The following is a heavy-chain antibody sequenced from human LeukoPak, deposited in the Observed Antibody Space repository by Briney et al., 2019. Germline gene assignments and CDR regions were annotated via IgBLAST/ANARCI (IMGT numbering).Heavy chain of an antibody. Sequence: GESLKISCKGSGYSFTTYWIGWVRQMPGKGLEWMGIIYPGDSDTRYSPSFQGQVTISADKSISNAYLQWRSLKASDTAIYYCARHGGGYDSWVDYWGQGTLVTVSS. CDR2: IYPGDSDT. D-gene: IGHD5-12*01. CDR3: ARHGGGYDSWVDY. CDR1: GYSFTTYW. J-gene: IGHJ4*02. V-gene: IGHV5-51*01.